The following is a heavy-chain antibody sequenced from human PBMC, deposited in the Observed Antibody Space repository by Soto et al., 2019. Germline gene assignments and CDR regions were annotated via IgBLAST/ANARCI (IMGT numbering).Heavy chain of an antibody. Sequence: TSVKVSCKASGYTFTGYYMHWVRQAPGQGLEWMGWINPNSGGTNYAQKFQGRVTMTRDTSISTAYMELSRLRSDDTAVYYCARGGSAAAGYYYYMDVWGKGTTVTVSS. V-gene: IGHV1-2*02. CDR3: ARGGSAAAGYYYYMDV. CDR2: INPNSGGT. D-gene: IGHD6-13*01. J-gene: IGHJ6*03. CDR1: GYTFTGYY.